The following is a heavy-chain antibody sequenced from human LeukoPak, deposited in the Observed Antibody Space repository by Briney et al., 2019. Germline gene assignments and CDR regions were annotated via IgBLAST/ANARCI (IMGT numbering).Heavy chain of an antibody. CDR1: GGSISSGGYS. CDR3: ARANTARAEGFDY. CDR2: IYYSGST. V-gene: IGHV4-30-4*07. Sequence: SETLSLTCAVSGGSISSGGYSWSWIRQPPGKGLEWIGYIYYSGSTYYNPSLKSRVTISVDASKNQFSLKLSSVTAADTAVYYWARANTARAEGFDYGGQGPLVTVS. D-gene: IGHD5-18*01. J-gene: IGHJ4*02.